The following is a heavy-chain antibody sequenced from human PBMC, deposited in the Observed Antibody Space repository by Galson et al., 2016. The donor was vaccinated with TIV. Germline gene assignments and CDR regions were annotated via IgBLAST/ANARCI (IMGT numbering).Heavy chain of an antibody. CDR3: ARGLRGSSPDPKNWFDP. J-gene: IGHJ5*02. CDR1: GGSMNSDVYY. D-gene: IGHD3-16*01. Sequence: TLSLTCSVSGGSMNSDVYYWTWIRQPPGKGLGWVWSIYFREIIYYNPSPQSRIITSVDTSKNQFSLMMNSVTAADTAVYYCARGLRGSSPDPKNWFDPWGHGTLVTVSS. CDR2: IYFREII. V-gene: IGHV4-30-4*08.